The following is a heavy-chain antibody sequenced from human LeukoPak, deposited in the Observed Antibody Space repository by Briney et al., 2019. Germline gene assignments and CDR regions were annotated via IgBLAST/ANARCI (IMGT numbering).Heavy chain of an antibody. V-gene: IGHV1-2*02. J-gene: IGHJ4*02. D-gene: IGHD2-15*01. CDR3: ARDYYCSGGSCYSGNY. CDR2: INPNSGGT. Sequence: ASVKVSCKASGYTFTGYYMHWVRQAPGQGLEWMGWINPNSGGTNYAQKFQGRVTMTRDTSISTAYMELSRLRSDDTAVYYCARDYYCSGGSCYSGNYWGQGTLVTVSS. CDR1: GYTFTGYY.